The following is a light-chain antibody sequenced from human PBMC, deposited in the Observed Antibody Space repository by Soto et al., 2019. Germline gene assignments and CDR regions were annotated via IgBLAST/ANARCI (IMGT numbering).Light chain of an antibody. J-gene: IGLJ2*01. V-gene: IGLV2-14*01. CDR1: SSDVGGYNY. CDR3: SSYTSSSTLVV. Sequence: QSVLTQPASVSGSPGQSITISCTGTSSDVGGYNYVSWYQQHPGKAPKLMIYDVSNRPSGVSNRFSGSKSGNTASLTISGLQAEDEADYYCSSYTSSSTLVVFGGVTKGTVL. CDR2: DVS.